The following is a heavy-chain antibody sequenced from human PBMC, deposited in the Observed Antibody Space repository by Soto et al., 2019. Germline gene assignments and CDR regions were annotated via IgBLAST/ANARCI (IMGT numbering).Heavy chain of an antibody. CDR3: ARTLVSAGSDY. CDR2: IKASGST. D-gene: IGHD2-2*01. Sequence: GASVKVSCKASGYTFSDYSVHWVRQAPGQGLEWMGLIKASGSTNYAQKFQGRVTMTRDTSTSTVYMDLNSVTYGDTAIYYCARTLVSAGSDYWGQGSLVTVSS. V-gene: IGHV1-46*03. CDR1: GYTFSDYS. J-gene: IGHJ4*02.